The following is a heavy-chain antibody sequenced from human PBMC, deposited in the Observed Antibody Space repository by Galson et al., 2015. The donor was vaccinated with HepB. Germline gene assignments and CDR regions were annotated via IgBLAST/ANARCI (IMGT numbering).Heavy chain of an antibody. Sequence: SVKVSCKASGYTFTSYAMHWVRQAPGQRLEWMGWINAGNGNTKYSQKFQGRVTITRDTSASTAYMELSSLRSEDTAVYYCARDLGYSSGWYGSGSDGMDVWGQGTTVTVSS. V-gene: IGHV1-3*01. CDR3: ARDLGYSSGWYGSGSDGMDV. D-gene: IGHD6-19*01. J-gene: IGHJ6*02. CDR2: INAGNGNT. CDR1: GYTFTSYA.